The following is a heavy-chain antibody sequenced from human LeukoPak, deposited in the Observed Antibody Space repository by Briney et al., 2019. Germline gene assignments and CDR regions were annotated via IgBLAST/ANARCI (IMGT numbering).Heavy chain of an antibody. CDR2: ISGSGGST. CDR1: GFTFSSYA. CDR3: AKVSWYYYGSGSYSWFDP. Sequence: TGGSLRLSCAASGFTFSSYAMSWVRQAPRKGLEWVSAISGSGGSTYYADSVKGRFTISRDNSKNTLYLQMNSLRAEDTAVYYCAKVSWYYYGSGSYSWFDPWGQGTLVTVSS. D-gene: IGHD3-10*01. V-gene: IGHV3-23*01. J-gene: IGHJ5*02.